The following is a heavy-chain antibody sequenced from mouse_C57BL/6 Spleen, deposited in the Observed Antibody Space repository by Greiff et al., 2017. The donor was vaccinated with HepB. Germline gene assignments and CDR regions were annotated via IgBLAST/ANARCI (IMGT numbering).Heavy chain of an antibody. CDR2: IWSGGST. CDR1: GFSLTSYG. Sequence: VQLQQSGPGLVQPSQSLSITCTVSGFSLTSYGVHWVRQSPGKGLEWLGVIWSGGSTDYNAAFISRLSISKDNSKSQVFFKMHSLQADDTAIYYCAREGTVHFDYWGQGTTLTVSS. J-gene: IGHJ2*01. V-gene: IGHV2-2*01. D-gene: IGHD1-1*01. CDR3: AREGTVHFDY.